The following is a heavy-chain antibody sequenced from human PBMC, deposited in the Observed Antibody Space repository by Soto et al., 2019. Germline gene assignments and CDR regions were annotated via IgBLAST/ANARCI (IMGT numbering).Heavy chain of an antibody. D-gene: IGHD6-13*01. CDR3: AREVNSSPARGPNWFDP. V-gene: IGHV4-4*02. J-gene: IGHJ5*02. CDR1: GDSINNSHW. CDR2: TYHSGTT. Sequence: QVQLQESGPGLVQPSGTLSLTCAVSGDSINNSHWWSWVRQTPGKGLEWIGETYHSGTTNYNPSLKTRVTISIDKSKNQFSLKMNWAIAADTAVYYCAREVNSSPARGPNWFDPWGQGTLVTVSS.